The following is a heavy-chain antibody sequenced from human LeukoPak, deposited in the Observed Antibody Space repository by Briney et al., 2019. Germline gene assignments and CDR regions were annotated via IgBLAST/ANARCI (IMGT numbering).Heavy chain of an antibody. Sequence: SVKVSSKASGFIFSRSAVQWVRQARGQRLEWIGWIVVGSGNTNYAQRFQERVTMTRDMSTGTAYMELSSLRSEDTAVYYCAAGNYYDSSGYYPYAFDIWGQGTMVTVSS. CDR3: AAGNYYDSSGYYPYAFDI. CDR1: GFIFSRSA. V-gene: IGHV1-58*01. CDR2: IVVGSGNT. D-gene: IGHD3-22*01. J-gene: IGHJ3*02.